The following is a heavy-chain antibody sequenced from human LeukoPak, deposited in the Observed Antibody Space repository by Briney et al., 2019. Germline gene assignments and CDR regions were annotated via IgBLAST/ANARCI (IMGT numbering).Heavy chain of an antibody. D-gene: IGHD6-13*01. J-gene: IGHJ4*02. V-gene: IGHV1-69-2*01. Sequence: ASVKVSCKASGYTFTDYYMHWVQQAPGKGLEWMGRVDPEDGETIYAEKFQGRVTITADTSTDTAYMELSSLRSDDTAVYYCATEDLIPAAGDYWGQGTLVTVSS. CDR2: VDPEDGET. CDR1: GYTFTDYY. CDR3: ATEDLIPAAGDY.